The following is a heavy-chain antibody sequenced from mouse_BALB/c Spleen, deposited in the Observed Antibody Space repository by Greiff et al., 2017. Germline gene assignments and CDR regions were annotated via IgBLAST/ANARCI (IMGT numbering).Heavy chain of an antibody. CDR1: GYTFTDYA. V-gene: IGHV1S137*01. D-gene: IGHD4-1*01. Sequence: QVHVKQSGAELVRPGVSVKISCKGSGYTFTDYAMHWVKQSHAKSLEWIGVISTYYGDASYNQKFKGKATMTVDKSSSTAYMELARLTSEDSAIYYCARRTAQGAMDYWGQGTSVTVSS. CDR3: ARRTAQGAMDY. CDR2: ISTYYGDA. J-gene: IGHJ4*01.